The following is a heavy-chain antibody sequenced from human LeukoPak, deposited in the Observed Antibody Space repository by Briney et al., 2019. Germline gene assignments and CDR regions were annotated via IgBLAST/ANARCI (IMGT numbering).Heavy chain of an antibody. CDR3: ARAGPNFDWLPHPFDY. V-gene: IGHV4-59*05. CDR1: GGSISSYY. Sequence: PSETLSLTCTVSGGSISSYYWSWIRQPPGKGLEWIGSIYYSGSTYYNPSLKSRVTISVDTSKNQFSLKLSSVTAADTAVYYCARAGPNFDWLPHPFDYWGQGTLVTVSS. CDR2: IYYSGST. D-gene: IGHD3-9*01. J-gene: IGHJ4*02.